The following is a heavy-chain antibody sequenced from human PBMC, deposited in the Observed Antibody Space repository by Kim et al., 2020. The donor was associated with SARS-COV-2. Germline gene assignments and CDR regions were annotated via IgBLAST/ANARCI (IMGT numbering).Heavy chain of an antibody. CDR3: ARDRGAYYDILTGYYDAF. J-gene: IGHJ3*01. D-gene: IGHD3-9*01. CDR2: IYYSGST. V-gene: IGHV4-59*11. Sequence: SETLSLTCTVSSGSISSHYWSWIRQSPGKGLEWIGHIYYSGSTNYNPSLGGRVTISLGTSKRHFSLIMSPVTAADTAVYYCARDRGAYYDILTGYYDAF. CDR1: SGSISSHY.